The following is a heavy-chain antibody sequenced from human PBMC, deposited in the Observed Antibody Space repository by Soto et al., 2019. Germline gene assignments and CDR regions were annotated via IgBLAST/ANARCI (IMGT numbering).Heavy chain of an antibody. Sequence: GGSLRLSCAASGFTFSSYSMNWVRQAPGKGLEWVSYISSSSTIYYADSVKGRFTISRDNAKNSLYLQMNSLRAEDTAVYYCARRCHPPGGYYFDYWGQGTLVTVSS. CDR1: GFTFSSYS. V-gene: IGHV3-48*01. CDR2: ISSSSTI. J-gene: IGHJ4*02. D-gene: IGHD3-16*01. CDR3: ARRCHPPGGYYFDY.